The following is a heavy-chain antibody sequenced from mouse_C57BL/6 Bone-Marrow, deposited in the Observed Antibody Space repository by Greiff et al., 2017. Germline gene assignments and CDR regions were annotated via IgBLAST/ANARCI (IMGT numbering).Heavy chain of an antibody. CDR2: IYPRSGNT. J-gene: IGHJ3*01. Sequence: QVQLKQSGAELARPGASVKLSCKASGYTFTSYGISWVKQRTGQGLEWIGEIYPRSGNTYYNEKFKGKATLTADKSSSTAYMELRSLTSEDSAVYFCARGGYYVRFAYWGQGTLVTVSA. D-gene: IGHD1-1*01. V-gene: IGHV1-81*01. CDR3: ARGGYYVRFAY. CDR1: GYTFTSYG.